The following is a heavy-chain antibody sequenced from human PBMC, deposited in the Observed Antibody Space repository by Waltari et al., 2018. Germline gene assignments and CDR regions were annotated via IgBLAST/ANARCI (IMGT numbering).Heavy chain of an antibody. CDR1: GGSFSGYY. J-gene: IGHJ6*03. D-gene: IGHD3-3*01. V-gene: IGHV4-34*01. Sequence: QVQLQQWGAGLLKPSETLSLTCAVYGGSFSGYYWSWIRQPPGKGLEWIGEIKQSGSTNYTPALKSRVTISVDTSKNQFSLKLSSVTAADTAVYYCARGVTIFYYYYYMDVWGKGTTVTVSS. CDR2: IKQSGST. CDR3: ARGVTIFYYYYYMDV.